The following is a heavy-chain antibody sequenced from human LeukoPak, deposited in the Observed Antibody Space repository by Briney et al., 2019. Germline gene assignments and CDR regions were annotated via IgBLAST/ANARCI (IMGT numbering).Heavy chain of an antibody. CDR3: ARLSNCGILTGNSWFDS. Sequence: PSQTLSLTCTVSGDSITSYYWTWIRQPPGKALEWIGYIYYSGSTNYSPSLKSRVTISLDQSKTQFFLKLSSVAAADAAVYYCARLSNCGILTGNSWFDSWGQGTLVTVSS. D-gene: IGHD3-9*01. CDR2: IYYSGST. J-gene: IGHJ5*01. CDR1: GDSITSYY. V-gene: IGHV4-59*08.